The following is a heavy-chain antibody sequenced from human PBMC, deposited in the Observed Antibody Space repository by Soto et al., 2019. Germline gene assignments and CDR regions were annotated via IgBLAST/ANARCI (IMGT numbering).Heavy chain of an antibody. J-gene: IGHJ4*02. V-gene: IGHV3-23*01. D-gene: IGHD4-17*01. CDR3: AKDRLRRGADY. CDR1: GFTFTNYA. CDR2: ISGGSGST. Sequence: EVQLLESGGGLVQPGGSLRLSCAASGFTFTNYAMSWVRQAPGKGLEWVSTISGGSGSTYYADPVKGRFTISRDNSKNTVYLQMNSLRAEYTAVYFCAKDRLRRGADYWGQGTLVTVSS.